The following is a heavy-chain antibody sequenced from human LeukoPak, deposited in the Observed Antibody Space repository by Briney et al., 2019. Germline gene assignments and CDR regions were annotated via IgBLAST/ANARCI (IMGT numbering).Heavy chain of an antibody. V-gene: IGHV1-2*02. Sequence: GASVKVSCKASGYTFTGYYMHWVRQAPGQGLEWMGWINPNSGGTNYARKFQGRVTMTRDTSISTAYMELSRLRSDDTAVYYCAREGITSAAAGIGYWGQGTLVTVSS. CDR3: AREGITSAAAGIGY. J-gene: IGHJ4*02. D-gene: IGHD6-13*01. CDR1: GYTFTGYY. CDR2: INPNSGGT.